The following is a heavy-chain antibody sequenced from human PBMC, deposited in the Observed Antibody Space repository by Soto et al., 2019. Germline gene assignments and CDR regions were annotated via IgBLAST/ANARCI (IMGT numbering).Heavy chain of an antibody. Sequence: SVKVSCKASGGTFSSYAISWVRQAPGQGLEWMGGIIPIFGTANYAQKIQGRVTITADESTSTAYMELSSLRSEDTAVYYCASTVTTHYYFDYWGQGTLVTVSS. V-gene: IGHV1-69*13. CDR2: IIPIFGTA. D-gene: IGHD4-17*01. J-gene: IGHJ4*02. CDR1: GGTFSSYA. CDR3: ASTVTTHYYFDY.